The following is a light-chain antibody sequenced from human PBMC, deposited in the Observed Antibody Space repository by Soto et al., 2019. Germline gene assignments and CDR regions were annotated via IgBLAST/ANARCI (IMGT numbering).Light chain of an antibody. CDR3: QKYNSPPLT. J-gene: IGKJ4*02. Sequence: DIQMTQSPSSLSASVGDRVTITCRARQGISNYLAWYQQKPGKVPKLLIYPASTLQSGVPSGFSGSGSGTDFTLNISSLQAEDVAIYYCQKYNSPPLTFGGGTKVEIK. CDR1: QGISNY. V-gene: IGKV1-27*01. CDR2: PAS.